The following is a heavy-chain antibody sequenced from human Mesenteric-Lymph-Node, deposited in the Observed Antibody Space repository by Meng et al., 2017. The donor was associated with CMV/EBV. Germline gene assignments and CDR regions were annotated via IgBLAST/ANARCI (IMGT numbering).Heavy chain of an antibody. CDR1: GGSISSYY. CDR3: ARDYYDFWSGYPYYFDY. V-gene: IGHV4-59*01. CDR2: IYYSGST. J-gene: IGHJ4*02. D-gene: IGHD3-3*01. Sequence: SETLSLTCTVSGGSISSYYWSWIRQPPGKGLEWIGYIYYSGSTNYNPSLESRVTISVDTSKNQFSLRLSSVTAADTAVYYCARDYYDFWSGYPYYFDYWGQGTLVTVSS.